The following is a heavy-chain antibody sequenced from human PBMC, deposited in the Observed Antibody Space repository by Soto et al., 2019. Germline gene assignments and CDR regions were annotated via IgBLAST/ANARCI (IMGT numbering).Heavy chain of an antibody. J-gene: IGHJ4*02. D-gene: IGHD3-22*01. CDR3: AKDTYYHDSSGYYVFDY. CDR2: ISYDGSNK. V-gene: IGHV3-30*18. CDR1: DFTFSSYG. Sequence: GESLKISCAASDFTFSSYGIHWVRQAPGKGLEWVAVISYDGSNKQYGDSVKGRFTMSRDNSKNTVHLQMNSLRVEDTAVYYCAKDTYYHDSSGYYVFDYWGQGTLVTVSS.